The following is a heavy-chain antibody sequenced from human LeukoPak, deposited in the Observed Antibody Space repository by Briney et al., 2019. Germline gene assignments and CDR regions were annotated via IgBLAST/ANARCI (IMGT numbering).Heavy chain of an antibody. V-gene: IGHV1-18*01. CDR3: ARRIVVVPAAQYYFDY. J-gene: IGHJ4*02. CDR2: ISAYNGNT. D-gene: IGHD2-2*01. CDR1: GYTFTSYG. Sequence: ASVKVSCKASGYTFTSYGISWVRQAPGQGLEWMGWISAYNGNTNYAQKLQGRVTMTTDTSTSTAYMELRSLRSDDTAVYYCARRIVVVPAAQYYFDYWGQGTLVTVSS.